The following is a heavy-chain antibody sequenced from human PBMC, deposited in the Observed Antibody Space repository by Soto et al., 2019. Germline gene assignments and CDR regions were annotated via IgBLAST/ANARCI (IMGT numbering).Heavy chain of an antibody. Sequence: QVQLVQSGAEVKKPGSSVKVSCKASGGTFSSYTISWVRQAPGQGLEWMGRIIPILGIANYAQKFQGRVXXXXXXXXXXXXXXXXXXXXXXTAVYYCARLPTTVTTQYFQHWGQGTLVTVSS. V-gene: IGHV1-69*02. J-gene: IGHJ1*01. CDR3: ARLPTTVTTQYFQH. D-gene: IGHD4-17*01. CDR2: IIPILGIA. CDR1: GGTFSSYT.